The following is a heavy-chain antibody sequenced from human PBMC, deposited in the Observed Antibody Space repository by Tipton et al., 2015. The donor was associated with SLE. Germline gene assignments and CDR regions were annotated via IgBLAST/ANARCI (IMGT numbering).Heavy chain of an antibody. V-gene: IGHV3-30*02. CDR1: GFTFSSYG. CDR3: ARDGDPLTGGGAFDI. D-gene: IGHD7-27*01. J-gene: IGHJ3*02. Sequence: GSLRLSCAASGFTFSSYGMHWVRQAPGKGLEWVAFIRYDGSNKYYADSVKGRFTISRDNSKNTLYLQMNSLRAEDTAVYYCARDGDPLTGGGAFDIWGQGTMVTVSS. CDR2: IRYDGSNK.